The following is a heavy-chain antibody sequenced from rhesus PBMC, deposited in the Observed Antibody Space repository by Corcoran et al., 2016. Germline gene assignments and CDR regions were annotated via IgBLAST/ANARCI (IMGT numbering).Heavy chain of an antibody. V-gene: IGHV2-152*01. CDR1: GFSLTTSGMG. J-gene: IGHJ4*01. Sequence: QVTLKESGPALVKPTRTLTLTCTFSGFSLTTSGMGVGWIRQPPGKALEWLALIYWDDDKRYSTSLKSRLTSAKDTSKNQVGLTRTNMDPMDTATYYCARVLVGTTLDYWGQGVLVTVSS. D-gene: IGHD1-44*01. CDR3: ARVLVGTTLDY. CDR2: IYWDDDK.